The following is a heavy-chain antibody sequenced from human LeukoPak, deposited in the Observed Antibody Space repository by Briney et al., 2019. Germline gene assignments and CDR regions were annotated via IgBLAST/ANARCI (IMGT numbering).Heavy chain of an antibody. J-gene: IGHJ4*02. CDR1: GGSISSTIYY. D-gene: IGHD3-22*01. Sequence: PSETLSLTCTVSGGSISSTIYYWGWIRQPPGKGLEWIGSIDYSGSTYYNPSLKSRVPISVDTSKNQFSLNLSSVTAADTAVYYCARTITVIKRYFDFWGQGTLVTVSS. V-gene: IGHV4-39*01. CDR2: IDYSGST. CDR3: ARTITVIKRYFDF.